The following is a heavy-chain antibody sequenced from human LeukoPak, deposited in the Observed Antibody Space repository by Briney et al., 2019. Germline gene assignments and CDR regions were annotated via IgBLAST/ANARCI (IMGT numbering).Heavy chain of an antibody. V-gene: IGHV4-59*11. CDR3: ARGSSWGDY. J-gene: IGHJ4*02. D-gene: IGHD6-13*01. Sequence: SETLSLTCTDSGGSISSHYWSWIRQPPGKGLEWIGYIYYSGSTNYNPSLKSRVTISVDTSKNQFSLKLSSVTAADTAVYYCARGSSWGDYWGQGTLVTVSS. CDR1: GGSISSHY. CDR2: IYYSGST.